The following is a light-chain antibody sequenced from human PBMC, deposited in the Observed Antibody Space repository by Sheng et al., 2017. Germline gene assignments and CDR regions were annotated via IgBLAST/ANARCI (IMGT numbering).Light chain of an antibody. J-gene: IGKJ2*01. CDR2: NTS. CDR1: QTITSY. CDR3: QQTYNTPYT. V-gene: IGKV1-39*01. Sequence: DIQMTQSPPSLSASVGDRVTVTCRASQTITSYLHWYQQKPGRAPKLLIYNTSNLQSGVPSRFSGSGSGTDFTLTISSLQPEDFATYYCQQTYNTPYTFGRGPSWTSN.